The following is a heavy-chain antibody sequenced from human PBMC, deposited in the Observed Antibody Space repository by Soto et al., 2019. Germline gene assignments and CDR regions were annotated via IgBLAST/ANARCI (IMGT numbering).Heavy chain of an antibody. CDR3: AIGNDYGDLSDY. CDR2: ISYSGST. CDR1: CGSISSSSYY. D-gene: IGHD4-17*01. Sequence: QLQLQESGPGLVKPSETLSLTCTVSCGSISSSSYYWGWIRQPPGQGLEWIGSISYSGSTYYNPSLKSRVTISVDTSKNQFSLKLSSVTAADTSVYYWAIGNDYGDLSDYLGPGTLVTVSP. J-gene: IGHJ4*02. V-gene: IGHV4-39*01.